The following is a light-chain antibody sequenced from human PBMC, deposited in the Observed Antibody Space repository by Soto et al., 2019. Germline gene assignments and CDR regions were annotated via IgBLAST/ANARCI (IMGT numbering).Light chain of an antibody. V-gene: IGKV3-20*01. CDR2: GAS. J-gene: IGKJ1*01. CDR3: QQYGSSPWT. CDR1: QSVSSSY. Sequence: EIVLTQSPGSLSLSPGGRATLSCRASQSVSSSYLAWYQQKPGQAPRLLIYGASSRGTGIPDRFSGSGYGTDFTLTISRLEPEAFAVYYCQQYGSSPWTFGQGTEAEIK.